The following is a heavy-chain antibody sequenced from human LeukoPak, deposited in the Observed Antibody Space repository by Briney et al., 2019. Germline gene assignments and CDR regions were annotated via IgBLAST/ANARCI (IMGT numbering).Heavy chain of an antibody. CDR2: ISYSGNT. D-gene: IGHD3-16*02. J-gene: IGHJ4*02. V-gene: IGHV4-59*01. CDR1: GGSISSYY. Sequence: SETLSLTCTVSGGSISSYYWSWIRQPPGKGLEWIGYISYSGNTNYNPSFKSRVTISVDTSNNQFSLKLSSVTAVDTAVYYCARYVWGSYPTFEDYWGQGTLVTVSS. CDR3: ARYVWGSYPTFEDY.